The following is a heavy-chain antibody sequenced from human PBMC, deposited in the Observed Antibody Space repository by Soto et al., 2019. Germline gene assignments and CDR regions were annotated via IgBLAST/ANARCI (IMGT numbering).Heavy chain of an antibody. CDR1: GFTFSTNG. J-gene: IGHJ4*02. CDR2: ISGNSKTT. CDR3: VQDNNWDVHG. Sequence: GGSLRLSCVASGFTFSTNGMTWVRQAPGEGLEWVSIISGNSKTTFYADSVKGRFTVSRDNSKNTLYLQMNSLRVEDTAIYYCVQDNNWDVHGWGQVTQVTVSS. V-gene: IGHV3-23*01. D-gene: IGHD1-26*01.